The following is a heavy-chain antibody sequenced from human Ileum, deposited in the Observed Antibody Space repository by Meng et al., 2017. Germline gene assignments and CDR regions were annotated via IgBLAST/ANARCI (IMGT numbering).Heavy chain of an antibody. D-gene: IGHD3-22*01. CDR2: MYSSGNA. CDR3: ARVYYDSSGLNWFDS. V-gene: IGHV4-31*03. CDR1: GGSVSDGDYY. J-gene: IGHJ5*01. Sequence: QQESGPGLVKPSQTLSLTCTVSGGSVSDGDYYWSWARQHPGKGLECIGHMYSSGNAYYNPSLKSRVSMSVDTSKNQFSVRLSSVTAADTAIYYCARVYYDSSGLNWFDSWGQGTLVTVSS.